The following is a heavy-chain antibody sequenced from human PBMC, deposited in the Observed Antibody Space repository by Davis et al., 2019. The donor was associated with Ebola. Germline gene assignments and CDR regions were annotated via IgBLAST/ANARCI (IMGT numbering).Heavy chain of an antibody. CDR2: ISSSAGYK. J-gene: IGHJ4*02. V-gene: IGHV3-21*01. CDR3: VRDVAGWCGRSSCYGPSFDS. CDR1: GFSFKNYA. Sequence: GESLKTPCAASGFSFKNYAMHWVRQAPGKGLEWVSIISSSAGYKYYADSMKGRFTISRENAKNSLVLQMNSLRAEDTAIYYCVRDVAGWCGRSSCYGPSFDSWGQGNLVTVSS. D-gene: IGHD2-2*01.